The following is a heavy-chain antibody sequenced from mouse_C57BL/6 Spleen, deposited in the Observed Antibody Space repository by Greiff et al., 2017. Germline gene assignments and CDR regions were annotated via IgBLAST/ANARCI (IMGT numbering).Heavy chain of an antibody. V-gene: IGHV1-18*01. CDR2: INPNNGGT. J-gene: IGHJ2*01. D-gene: IGHD3-2*02. Sequence: EVQLQESGPELVKPGASVKIPCKASGYTFTDYNMDWVKQSHGKSLEWIGDINPNNGGTIYNQKFQGKATLTVDKSSSTAYMELRRLTSEDTAVYCCARRNSSGLYFDYWGQGTTLTVSS. CDR1: GYTFTDYN. CDR3: ARRNSSGLYFDY.